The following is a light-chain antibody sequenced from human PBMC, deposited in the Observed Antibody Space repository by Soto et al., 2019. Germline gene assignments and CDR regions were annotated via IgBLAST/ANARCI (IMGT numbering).Light chain of an antibody. V-gene: IGKV3-20*01. Sequence: EIVLTQSPDTLSLSPGERATLSCRASQSVSSSYLAWYQQKPGQAPRLLIYGASSRATGIPDRFSGSGSGTDFTLTISRLEPEDFAVYYCQQYGSSLFTFGGGTKVEIK. J-gene: IGKJ4*01. CDR2: GAS. CDR1: QSVSSSY. CDR3: QQYGSSLFT.